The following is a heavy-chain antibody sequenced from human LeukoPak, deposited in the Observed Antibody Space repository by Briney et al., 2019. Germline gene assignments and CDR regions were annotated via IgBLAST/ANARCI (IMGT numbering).Heavy chain of an antibody. V-gene: IGHV3-30*02. Sequence: GGSLRLSCAASGFTFSSYGMHWVRQAPGKGLEWVAVIWYDGSNKYYADSVKGRFTLSRDNSKNTLYLQMNSLRAEDTAVYYCAKDLQGYCTSSSCYYYGLDVWGQGTTVTVSS. J-gene: IGHJ6*02. CDR2: IWYDGSNK. CDR3: AKDLQGYCTSSSCYYYGLDV. CDR1: GFTFSSYG. D-gene: IGHD2-2*01.